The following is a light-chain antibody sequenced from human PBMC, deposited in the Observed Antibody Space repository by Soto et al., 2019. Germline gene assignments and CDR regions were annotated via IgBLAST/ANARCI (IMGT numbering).Light chain of an antibody. CDR2: GSS. Sequence: DIQMTQSPSAMSASVGDRVTITCRASQGISHFLAWFQQKPGKVPKRLIYGSSNLQSGVPSRFSGSGSGTEFTLTISSLQPEDSATYYCLQHNSYPLTFGGGTKVDSK. J-gene: IGKJ4*01. V-gene: IGKV1-17*03. CDR3: LQHNSYPLT. CDR1: QGISHF.